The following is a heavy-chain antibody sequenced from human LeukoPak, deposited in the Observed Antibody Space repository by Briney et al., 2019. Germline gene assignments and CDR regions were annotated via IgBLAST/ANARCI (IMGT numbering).Heavy chain of an antibody. J-gene: IGHJ6*02. D-gene: IGHD2-8*01. CDR2: IKQDGSET. CDR3: ARGPERTGVGTRYYYDMDV. V-gene: IGHV3-7*02. Sequence: PGGSLRLSCAASGFTLSSYWMSWVRQAPGKGLEWVANIKQDGSETYYVDSVKGRFSISRDNAKNFLYLQMNSLRAEDTAVYYCARGPERTGVGTRYYYDMDVWGQGTTVTVSS. CDR1: GFTLSSYW.